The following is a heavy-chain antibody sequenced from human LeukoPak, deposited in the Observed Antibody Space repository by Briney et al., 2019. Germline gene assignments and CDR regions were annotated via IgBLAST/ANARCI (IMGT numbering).Heavy chain of an antibody. CDR1: GYTFTRYD. Sequence: ASVKVSCKASGYTFTRYDINWVREATGQGLEGMGWMNPNSGNTGYAQKFQGRVTMTRNTSISTAYMELSSLRSEDTAVYYCARARNVLLWFGELLKFRRRFSYGMDVWGQGTTVTVSS. J-gene: IGHJ6*02. D-gene: IGHD3-10*01. CDR3: ARARNVLLWFGELLKFRRRFSYGMDV. CDR2: MNPNSGNT. V-gene: IGHV1-8*01.